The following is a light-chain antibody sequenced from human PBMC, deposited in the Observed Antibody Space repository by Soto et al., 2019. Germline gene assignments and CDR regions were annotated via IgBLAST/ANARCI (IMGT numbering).Light chain of an antibody. CDR3: QQYSNWPT. CDR2: GAS. V-gene: IGKV3-15*01. J-gene: IGKJ5*01. Sequence: EIVLTQSPGTLSLSPGERATLSCRASQSVSSSYLAWYQQKPGQAPRLLIYGASTRATGIPARFSGSGSGTEFTLTISSLQSEDFAVYYCQQYSNWPTFGQGTRLEI. CDR1: QSVSSSY.